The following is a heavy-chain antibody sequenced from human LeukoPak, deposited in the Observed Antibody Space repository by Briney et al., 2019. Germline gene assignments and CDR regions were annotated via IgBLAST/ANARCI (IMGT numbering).Heavy chain of an antibody. CDR3: ARYPYGGHGAEYFQH. CDR2: IIPIFGTA. J-gene: IGHJ1*01. D-gene: IGHD4-23*01. Sequence: SVKVSCKASGGTFSSYAISWVRQAPGQGLGWMGGIIPIFGTANYAQKFQGRVTITADESTSTAYMELSSLRSEDTAVYYCARYPYGGHGAEYFQHWGQGTLVTVSS. V-gene: IGHV1-69*01. CDR1: GGTFSSYA.